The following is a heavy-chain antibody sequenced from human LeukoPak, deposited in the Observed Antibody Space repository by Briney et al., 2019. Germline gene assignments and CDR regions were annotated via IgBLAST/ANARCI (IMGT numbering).Heavy chain of an antibody. CDR2: IYPRDGST. CDR3: ARDRGWAGYTYGFYY. V-gene: IGHV1-46*01. D-gene: IGHD5-18*01. J-gene: IGHJ4*02. CDR1: GYTFTSNY. Sequence: GASVKVSCKASGYTFTSNYVHWVRQAPGQGLEWVGMIYPRDGSTSYAQKFQGRVIVSRDTSTSTVHMELSGLRSEDTAVYYCARDRGWAGYTYGFYYWGQGTLVTVSS.